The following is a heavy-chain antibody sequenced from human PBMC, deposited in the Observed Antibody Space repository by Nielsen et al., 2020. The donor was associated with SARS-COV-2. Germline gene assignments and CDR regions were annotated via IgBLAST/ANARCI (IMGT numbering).Heavy chain of an antibody. J-gene: IGHJ6*02. CDR2: INSDGSST. CDR3: ARVGSRGQWLVQYYYGMDV. Sequence: GESLKISCAASGFTFSSYSMNWVRQAPGKGLVWVSRINSDGSSTSYADSVKGRFTISRDNAKNTLYLQMNSLRAEDTAVYYCARVGSRGQWLVQYYYGMDVWGQGTTVTVSS. CDR1: GFTFSSYS. V-gene: IGHV3-74*01. D-gene: IGHD6-19*01.